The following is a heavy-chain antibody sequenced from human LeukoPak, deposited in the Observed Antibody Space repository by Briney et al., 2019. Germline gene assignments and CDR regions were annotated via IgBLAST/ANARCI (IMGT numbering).Heavy chain of an antibody. D-gene: IGHD3-10*01. V-gene: IGHV3-11*04. Sequence: GGSLRLSCAASGFTFSDYYMSWIRQAPGKGLEWVSYISSSGSTIYYADSVKGRFTISRDNAKNSLYLQMNSLRAEDTAVYYCARAADYYGSGSYSTDYYYYMDVWGKGTTVTVSS. J-gene: IGHJ6*03. CDR3: ARAADYYGSGSYSTDYYYYMDV. CDR2: ISSSGSTI. CDR1: GFTFSDYY.